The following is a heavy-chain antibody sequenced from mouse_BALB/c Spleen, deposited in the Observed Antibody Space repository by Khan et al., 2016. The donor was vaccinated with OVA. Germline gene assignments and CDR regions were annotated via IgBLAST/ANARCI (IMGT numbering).Heavy chain of an antibody. CDR2: IYPGNSDT. J-gene: IGHJ2*01. CDR1: GYTFTSYW. Sequence: VQLQQSGTVLARPGASVKMSCKASGYTFTSYWMHWVKQRPGQGLEWIGTIYPGNSDTNYNQKFKGKAKLTAVTSTSTAYLAFNSLTTEDSAVYFWTRNGFGNYESWDYWGQGTTLTVSS. CDR3: TRNGFGNYESWDY. D-gene: IGHD2-1*01. V-gene: IGHV1-5*01.